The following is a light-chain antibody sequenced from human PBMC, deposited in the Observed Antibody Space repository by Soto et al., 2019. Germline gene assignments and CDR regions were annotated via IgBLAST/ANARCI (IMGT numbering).Light chain of an antibody. Sequence: NFMLTQPHSVSESPGRTLAISCTRSSGSIASHYVQRFQQRPGSAPITLIYENSQRPSGVPDRFSGSVDRSSNSASITIPGLSTEDEADYYWQSDDETAHVIFGGVTKLTVL. CDR1: SGSIASHY. CDR2: ENS. J-gene: IGLJ2*01. CDR3: QSDDETAHVI. V-gene: IGLV6-57*04.